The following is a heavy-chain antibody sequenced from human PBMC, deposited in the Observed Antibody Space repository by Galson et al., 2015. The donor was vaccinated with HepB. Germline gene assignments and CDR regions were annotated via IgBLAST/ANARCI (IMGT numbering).Heavy chain of an antibody. V-gene: IGHV7-4-1*02. D-gene: IGHD4-23*01. CDR2: INTNTGNP. Sequence: SVKVSCKASGYTFTTYALHWVRQAPGQGLEWMGWINTNTGNPTYAQGFTGRFVFSLDTSVSAAYLQINSVTAEDTAVYFCARARTTVITSGGAYWGQGTLVTVSS. CDR3: ARARTTVITSGGAY. J-gene: IGHJ4*02. CDR1: GYTFTTYA.